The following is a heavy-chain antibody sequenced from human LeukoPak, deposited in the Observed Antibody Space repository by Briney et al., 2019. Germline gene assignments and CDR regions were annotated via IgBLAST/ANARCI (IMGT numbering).Heavy chain of an antibody. CDR3: AKEVTIFGVVITLLDY. V-gene: IGHV3-7*03. D-gene: IGHD3-3*01. J-gene: IGHJ4*02. CDR2: IKQDGSEK. Sequence: PGGSLRLFCAASGFTFSSYWMSWVRQAPGKGLEWVANIKQDGSEKYYVDSVKGRFTISRDNAKNSLYLQMNSLRAEDTAVYYCAKEVTIFGVVITLLDYWGQGTLVTVSS. CDR1: GFTFSSYW.